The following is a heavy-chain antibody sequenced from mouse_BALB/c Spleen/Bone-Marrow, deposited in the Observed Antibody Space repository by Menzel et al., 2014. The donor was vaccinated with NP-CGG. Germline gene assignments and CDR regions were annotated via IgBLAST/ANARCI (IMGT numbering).Heavy chain of an antibody. D-gene: IGHD2-1*01. J-gene: IGHJ2*01. CDR1: GYTFSSYW. Sequence: QVQLKQSGAELMKPGASVKISCKATGYTFSSYWIEWVKQRPGHGLEWIGEILPGSGSTNYNGKFKGKATFTADTSSNTAYMQLSSLTSEDSAVYYCARYGNYPLDYWGQGTTLTVSS. V-gene: IGHV1-9*01. CDR3: ARYGNYPLDY. CDR2: ILPGSGST.